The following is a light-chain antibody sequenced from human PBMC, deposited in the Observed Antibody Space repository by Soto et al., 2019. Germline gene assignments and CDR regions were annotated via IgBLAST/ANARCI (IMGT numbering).Light chain of an antibody. J-gene: IGKJ4*01. Sequence: DIQMTQSPSSLSASVGDRVTITCRASQSISSYLNWYQQKPGKVPKLLIYAASSLQSGVPSRFSGSGSGTDFTPTISSLQPEDFATYYCQQSYSTPLTFGGGTKVEIK. CDR1: QSISSY. CDR2: AAS. V-gene: IGKV1-39*01. CDR3: QQSYSTPLT.